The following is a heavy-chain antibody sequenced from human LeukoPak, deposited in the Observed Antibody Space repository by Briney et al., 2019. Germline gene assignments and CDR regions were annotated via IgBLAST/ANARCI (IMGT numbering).Heavy chain of an antibody. J-gene: IGHJ3*02. CDR2: IKSKGDGGTT. V-gene: IGHV3-15*01. Sequence: GGSLRLSCAASGFXFSNAWISWVRQAPGKGLEWVGRIKSKGDGGTTDYAAPVKGRFTISRDDSKNTLYLQMNSLKTEDTAVYYCTLYYNAFDIWGQGTMVTVSS. CDR3: TLYYNAFDI. D-gene: IGHD3-10*01. CDR1: GFXFSNAW.